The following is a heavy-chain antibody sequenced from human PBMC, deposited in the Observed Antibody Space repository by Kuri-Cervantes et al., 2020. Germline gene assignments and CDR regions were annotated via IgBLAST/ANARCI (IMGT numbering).Heavy chain of an antibody. CDR2: IVVGSGNT. J-gene: IGHJ3*02. CDR1: GFTFTSSA. D-gene: IGHD2-15*01. V-gene: IGHV1-58*01. CDR3: ARQYCSGGSCYVDTNDAFDI. Sequence: SVKVSCKASGFTFTSSAVQWVRQARGQRLEWIGWIVVGSGNTNYAQKFQERVTITRDMSTSTAYMELNSLRAEDTAVYYCARQYCSGGSCYVDTNDAFDIWGQGTMVTVSS.